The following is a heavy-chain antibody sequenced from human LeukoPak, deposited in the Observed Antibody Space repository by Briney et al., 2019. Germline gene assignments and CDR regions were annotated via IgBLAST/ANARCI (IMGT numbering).Heavy chain of an antibody. V-gene: IGHV4-30-2*01. J-gene: IGHJ4*02. CDR1: GGSISSGGYS. CDR3: ARGATHSNPGALSPTPLDY. Sequence: SQTLSLTCAVSGGSISSGGYSWSWIRQPPGKGLEWIGYIYHSGSTYYNPSLKSRVTISVDRSKNQFSLKLSSVTAADTAVYYCARGATHSNPGALSPTPLDYWGQGTLVTVSS. CDR2: IYHSGST. D-gene: IGHD3-16*02.